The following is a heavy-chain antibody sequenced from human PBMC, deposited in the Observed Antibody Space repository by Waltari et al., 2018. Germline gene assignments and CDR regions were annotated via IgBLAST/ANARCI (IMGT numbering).Heavy chain of an antibody. J-gene: IGHJ4*02. CDR1: GGSLSSSY. Sequence: QVQLQESGPGLVKPSETLSLTCTVSGGSLSSSYWSWIRQPPGKGLEWIGYIYYSGSTNYNPSLKSRVTISVDTSKNQFSLKLSSVTAADTAVYYCARGSGWYYFWGQGTLVTVSS. D-gene: IGHD6-19*01. CDR3: ARGSGWYYF. V-gene: IGHV4-59*01. CDR2: IYYSGST.